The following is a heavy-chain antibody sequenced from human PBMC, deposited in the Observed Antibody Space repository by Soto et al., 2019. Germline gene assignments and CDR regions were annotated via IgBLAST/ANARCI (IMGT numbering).Heavy chain of an antibody. Sequence: QLRLQESGSGLVKPSQTLSLTCTVSGGSLSSGSFSWGWIRQPPGKGLEWIGYINYSGNTYYNPSLRRRVTSSRDMPTNQFSPKLASVPPADTAGYYWARGGGSTAYVANYDFDYWGRGTLVTVSS. CDR1: GGSLSSGSFS. V-gene: IGHV4-30-2*01. D-gene: IGHD4-4*01. J-gene: IGHJ4*02. CDR2: INYSGNT. CDR3: ARGGGSTAYVANYDFDY.